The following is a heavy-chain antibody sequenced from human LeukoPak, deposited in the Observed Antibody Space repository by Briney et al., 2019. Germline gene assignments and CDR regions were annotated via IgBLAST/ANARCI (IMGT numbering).Heavy chain of an antibody. CDR2: ISYDGSNK. V-gene: IGHV3-30*04. D-gene: IGHD5-12*01. CDR3: ARDQEGYDPVYYYGMDV. CDR1: GFTFSSYA. J-gene: IGHJ6*04. Sequence: GRSLRLSCAASGFTFSSYAMHWVRQAPGKGLEWVAVISYDGSNKYYADSVKGRFTISRDNSKNTLYLQMNSLRAEDTAVYYCARDQEGYDPVYYYGMDVWGKGTTVTVSS.